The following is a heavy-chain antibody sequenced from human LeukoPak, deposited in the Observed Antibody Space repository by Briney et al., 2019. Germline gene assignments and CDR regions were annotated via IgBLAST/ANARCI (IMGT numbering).Heavy chain of an antibody. D-gene: IGHD6-13*01. V-gene: IGHV4-39*01. CDR2: IYYSGST. J-gene: IGHJ6*03. CDR1: GGSIRSSSYY. Sequence: PSETLSLTCTVSGGSIRSSSYYWGWIRQPPGKGLEWIGSIYYSGSTYYNPSLKSRVTISIDTSKNQFSLKLSSVTAADTAVYYCARHSSSTGSWRYYYYMDVWGKGTTVTVSS. CDR3: ARHSSSTGSWRYYYYMDV.